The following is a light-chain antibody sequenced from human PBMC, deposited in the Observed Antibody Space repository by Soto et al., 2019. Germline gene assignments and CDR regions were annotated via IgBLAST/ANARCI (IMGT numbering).Light chain of an antibody. V-gene: IGKV3-11*01. CDR1: QSVSTN. CDR2: DAS. J-gene: IGKJ2*01. Sequence: VMTQSPATLSVSPGERAALSCRASQSVSTNLAWYQQKPGQPPRLLIYDASNRATGIPARFSGSGSGTDFTLTISSLEPEDFAVYYCQQRSNWPPTFGQGTKLEIK. CDR3: QQRSNWPPT.